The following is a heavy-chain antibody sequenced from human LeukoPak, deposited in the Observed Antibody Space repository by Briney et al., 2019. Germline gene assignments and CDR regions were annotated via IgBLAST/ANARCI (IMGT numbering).Heavy chain of an antibody. V-gene: IGHV3-48*01. J-gene: IGHJ6*03. Sequence: GGSLRLSCAASGFTFNNHNMDWVRQAPGKGLEWISYISGRGEAIFYADSVQGRFTISRDNAKNSIYLQMNGLTAEDTAVYYCARAAIAAARIYYYMDVWGKGTTVTVSS. CDR3: ARAAIAAARIYYYMDV. CDR2: ISGRGEAI. CDR1: GFTFNNHN. D-gene: IGHD6-13*01.